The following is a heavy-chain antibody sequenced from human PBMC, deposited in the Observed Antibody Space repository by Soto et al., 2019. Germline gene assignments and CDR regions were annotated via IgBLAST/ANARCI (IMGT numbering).Heavy chain of an antibody. J-gene: IGHJ4*02. CDR3: VRHPTAHIFFY. V-gene: IGHV4-30-4*01. CDR2: LYFNGGT. D-gene: IGHD3-3*02. Sequence: SETLSLTCNVSGGPINSPDYYWTWIRQSPGKGLEWIGYLYFNGGTQYNPSLRTPISMSLDTSKKQFSLKLSSVTGADTAVYFCVRHPTAHIFFYWGQGALVTVSS. CDR1: GGPINSPDYY.